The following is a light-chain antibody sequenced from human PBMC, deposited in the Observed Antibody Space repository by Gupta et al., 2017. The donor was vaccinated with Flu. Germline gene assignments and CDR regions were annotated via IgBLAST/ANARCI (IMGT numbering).Light chain of an antibody. CDR3: QQRVNWPPVA. J-gene: IGKJ5*01. CDR2: DAT. V-gene: IGKV3-11*01. Sequence: ATLSLSPGERATLSCGASQTISTYVVWYQQKPGQAPRLLIYDATNRAPGIPARFSGSGSGTDFTLTISSLEPEDFAVYYCQQRVNWPPVAFGQGTRLEIK. CDR1: QTISTY.